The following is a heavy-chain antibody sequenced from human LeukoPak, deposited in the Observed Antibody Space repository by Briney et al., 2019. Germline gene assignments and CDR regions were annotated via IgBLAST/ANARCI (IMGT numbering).Heavy chain of an antibody. Sequence: QPGGSLRLSCAASGFTFSSYAMSWVRQAPGKGLEWVSAISGSGGSTYYADSVKGRFTISRGNSKNTLYLQMNSLRAEDTAVYYCAEGGLSVIPFFDYWGQGTLVTVSS. V-gene: IGHV3-23*01. J-gene: IGHJ4*02. CDR2: ISGSGGST. CDR1: GFTFSSYA. D-gene: IGHD3-16*02. CDR3: AEGGLSVIPFFDY.